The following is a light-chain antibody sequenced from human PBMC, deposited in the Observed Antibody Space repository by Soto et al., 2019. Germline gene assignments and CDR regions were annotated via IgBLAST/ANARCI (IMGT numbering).Light chain of an antibody. CDR2: SNN. CDR3: GAWDDSLNYWV. Sequence: QAVVTQPPSTSGTPGQIVSISCSGSTSTIGRNSVNWYQQFPGTAPKLLISSNNPRPSGVPDRFSGSKSGTSASLVISGLQSEDEADYYCGAWDDSLNYWVFGGGTKLTVL. CDR1: TSTIGRNS. J-gene: IGLJ3*02. V-gene: IGLV1-44*01.